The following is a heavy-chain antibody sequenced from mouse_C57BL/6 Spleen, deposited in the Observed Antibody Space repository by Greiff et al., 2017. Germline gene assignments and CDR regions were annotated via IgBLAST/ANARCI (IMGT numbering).Heavy chain of an antibody. CDR3: ARNRELGPEAWFAC. CDR2: IWTGGGT. V-gene: IGHV2-9-1*01. D-gene: IGHD4-1*01. Sequence: VKLMESGPGLVAPSPSLSITCTVSGFSLTSYAISWVRQPPGKGLEWLGVIWTGGGTNYNSALKARLSISKDNSKSQVFLKMNSLQTDDTARYYCARNRELGPEAWFACWGQGTLVTVSA. J-gene: IGHJ3*01. CDR1: GFSLTSYA.